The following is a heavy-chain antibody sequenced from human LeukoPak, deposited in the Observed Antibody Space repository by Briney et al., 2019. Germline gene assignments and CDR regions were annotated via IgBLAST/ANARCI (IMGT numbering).Heavy chain of an antibody. CDR1: GGSISSSSYY. J-gene: IGHJ6*02. Sequence: SETLSLTCTVPGGSISSSSYYWGWICQPPGKGLEWIGSIYYSGSTYYNPSLKSRVTISVDTSKNQFSLKLSSVTAADTAVYYCARADYYYGMDVWGQGTTVTVSS. V-gene: IGHV4-39*07. CDR3: ARADYYYGMDV. CDR2: IYYSGST.